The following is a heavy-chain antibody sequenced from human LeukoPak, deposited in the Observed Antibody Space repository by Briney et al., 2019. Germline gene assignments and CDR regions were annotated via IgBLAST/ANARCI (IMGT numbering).Heavy chain of an antibody. CDR2: IIVFFGTA. CDR3: ARDRSPMTAGTLDS. J-gene: IGHJ4*02. CDR1: GGSFGSDG. Sequence: GASVKVSCKASGGSFGSDGVAWVRQAPGQGLEWMGRIIVFFGTAKYAQKFQGRVTITADTSTNTAYMELSHLRFEDTAVYFCARDRSPMTAGTLDSWGQGTLVTVSS. V-gene: IGHV1-69*06. D-gene: IGHD3-22*01.